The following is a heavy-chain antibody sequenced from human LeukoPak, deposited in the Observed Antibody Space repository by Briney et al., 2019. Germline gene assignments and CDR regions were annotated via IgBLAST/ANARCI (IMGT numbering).Heavy chain of an antibody. CDR3: ARQGTYYYDSSPFDY. J-gene: IGHJ4*02. CDR2: IPYDGSNK. V-gene: IGHV3-30*04. Sequence: GGSLRLSCAASGFTFSSYAMHWVRQAPGKGLEWVAVIPYDGSNKYYADSVKGRFTISRDNSKNTLYLQMNSLRAEDTAVYYCARQGTYYYDSSPFDYWGQGTLVTVSS. CDR1: GFTFSSYA. D-gene: IGHD3-22*01.